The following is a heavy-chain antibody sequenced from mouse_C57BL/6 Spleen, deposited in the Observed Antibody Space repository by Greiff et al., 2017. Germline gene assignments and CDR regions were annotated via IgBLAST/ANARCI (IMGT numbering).Heavy chain of an antibody. CDR1: GFNIKNTY. D-gene: IGHD1-1*01. CDR2: IDPANGNT. V-gene: IGHV14-3*01. Sequence: VQLQQSVAELVRPGASVKLSCTASGFNIKNTYMPWVQQRPEQGLEWIGRIDPANGNTKYAPQFQGKATITADTSSNTAYLQLSSLTSEDTAIDYCARGEGYGSSDWYFDVWGTGTTVTVSS. J-gene: IGHJ1*03. CDR3: ARGEGYGSSDWYFDV.